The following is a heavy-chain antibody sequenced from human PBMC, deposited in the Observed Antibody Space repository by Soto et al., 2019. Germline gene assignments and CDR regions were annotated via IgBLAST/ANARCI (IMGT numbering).Heavy chain of an antibody. CDR1: GGTFSSYS. V-gene: IGHV1-69*08. CDR2: SIPILGIA. D-gene: IGHD4-4*01. Sequence: QVQLVQSGAEVKKPGSSVKVSCKASGGTFSSYSFTWVRQAPGQGLEWMGRSIPILGIANYAQNFQGRVTINADKSTSTAYMELSSLRSEDTAVYYCATDKDSTDAYWGQGTLVTVSS. CDR3: ATDKDSTDAY. J-gene: IGHJ4*02.